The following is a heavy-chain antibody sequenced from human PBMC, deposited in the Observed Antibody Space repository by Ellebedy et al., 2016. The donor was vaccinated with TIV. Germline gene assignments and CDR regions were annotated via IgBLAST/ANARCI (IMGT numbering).Heavy chain of an antibody. V-gene: IGHV4-59*12. Sequence: SETLSLTCTVSGGSISSYYWSWIRQPPGKGLEWIGYIYYSGSTNYNPSLKSRVTISVDTSKNHFSLKLSSVTAADTAMYYCTRGGGSYSDYWGQGTLVTVSS. CDR1: GGSISSYY. CDR3: TRGGGSYSDY. CDR2: IYYSGST. D-gene: IGHD1-26*01. J-gene: IGHJ4*02.